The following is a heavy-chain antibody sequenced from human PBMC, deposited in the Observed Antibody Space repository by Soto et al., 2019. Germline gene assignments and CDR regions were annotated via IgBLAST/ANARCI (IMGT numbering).Heavy chain of an antibody. V-gene: IGHV3-23*01. J-gene: IGHJ4*02. CDR3: AGPGYSSQDY. CDR2: ISGSGDGT. D-gene: IGHD5-18*01. CDR1: GFTFSSFA. Sequence: GGSLRLSCAASGFTFSSFALSWVRQAPGKGLEWVSAISGSGDGTDYAASVKGRFTISRDNSKNTLYLQMNSLRAEDTAVYYCAGPGYSSQDYWGQGALVTVPS.